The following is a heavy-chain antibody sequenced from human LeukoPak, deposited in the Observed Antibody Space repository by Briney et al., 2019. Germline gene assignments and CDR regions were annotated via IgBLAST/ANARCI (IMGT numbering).Heavy chain of an antibody. CDR1: GFTFSSYA. J-gene: IGHJ1*01. V-gene: IGHV3-30*04. D-gene: IGHD2-8*01. CDR3: ARANPALMVSKYFQH. CDR2: ISYDGSNK. Sequence: GRSLRPSCAASGFTFSSYAMHWVRQAPGKGLEWVAVISYDGSNKYYADSVKGRFTIYRDNSKNTLYLQMNSLRAEDTAVYYCARANPALMVSKYFQHWGQGTLVTVCS.